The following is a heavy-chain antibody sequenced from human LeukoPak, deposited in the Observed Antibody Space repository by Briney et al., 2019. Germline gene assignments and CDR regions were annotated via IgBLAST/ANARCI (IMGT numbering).Heavy chain of an antibody. CDR3: ARAIGRGETRIAAAGWFDP. Sequence: ASVKVSCKASGYTFTSYAMHWVRQAPGQRLEWMGWVNAGNGNTKYSQKLQGRVTITRDTSASTAYMELSSLRSEDTAVYYCARAIGRGETRIAAAGWFDPWGQGTLVTVSS. D-gene: IGHD6-13*01. V-gene: IGHV1-3*01. CDR1: GYTFTSYA. CDR2: VNAGNGNT. J-gene: IGHJ5*02.